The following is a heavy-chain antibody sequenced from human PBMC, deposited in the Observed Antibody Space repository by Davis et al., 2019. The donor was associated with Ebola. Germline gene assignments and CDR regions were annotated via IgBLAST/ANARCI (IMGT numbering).Heavy chain of an antibody. CDR2: ISSSSSYI. D-gene: IGHD2-2*01. CDR1: GFTFSTYS. V-gene: IGHV3-21*01. J-gene: IGHJ6*03. Sequence: GESLKISCAASGFTFSTYSMNWVRQAPGKGLEWVSSISSSSSYIYYADSVKGRFTMYRDNAKNSLYLQLNSLRVEDTAVYYCARDTAEVPTDFFYYYLDVWGKGTTVTVSS. CDR3: ARDTAEVPTDFFYYYLDV.